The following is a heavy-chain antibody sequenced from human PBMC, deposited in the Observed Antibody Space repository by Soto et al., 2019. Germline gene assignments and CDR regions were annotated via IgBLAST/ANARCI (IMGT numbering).Heavy chain of an antibody. CDR3: ARPEVPHWSSKGYYGMDV. V-gene: IGHV4-34*01. D-gene: IGHD6-13*01. J-gene: IGHJ6*02. CDR2: INHGGGT. Sequence: SETLSLTCAVDGGSFNGYYWTWIRQTPGKGLEWIGEINHGGGTNYNPSLKRRGTILIDTSKNQFSLKLNSVTAADTAVYYCARPEVPHWSSKGYYGMDVWGQGTTVTVSS. CDR1: GGSFNGYY.